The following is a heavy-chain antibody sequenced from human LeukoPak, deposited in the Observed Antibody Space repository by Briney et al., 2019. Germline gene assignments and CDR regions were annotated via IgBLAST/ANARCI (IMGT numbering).Heavy chain of an antibody. J-gene: IGHJ4*02. V-gene: IGHV1-18*01. CDR2: ISAYNGNT. D-gene: IGHD3-22*01. CDR3: ARGGYYYDSSGYYYPDY. Sequence: GASVKVSCKASGGFLNTHAITWVRQAPGQGLEWMGWISAYNGNTNYAQKLQGRVTMTTDTSTSTAYMELRSLRSDDTAVYYCARGGYYYDSSGYYYPDYWGQGTLVTVSS. CDR1: GGFLNTHA.